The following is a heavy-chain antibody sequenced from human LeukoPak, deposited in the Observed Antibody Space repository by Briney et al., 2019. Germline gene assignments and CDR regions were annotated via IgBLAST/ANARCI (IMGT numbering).Heavy chain of an antibody. V-gene: IGHV3-66*01. CDR2: IYNGVNT. J-gene: IGHJ4*02. Sequence: PGGSLRLSCAASGFSVDTKYMSWVRQAPGKGLEWLSFIYNGVNTYYADSVKGRFTISRDNAKNSLYLQMNSLRAEDTAVYYCASRKDSTLDWGQGTLVTVSS. D-gene: IGHD2-2*01. CDR1: GFSVDTKY. CDR3: ASRKDSTLD.